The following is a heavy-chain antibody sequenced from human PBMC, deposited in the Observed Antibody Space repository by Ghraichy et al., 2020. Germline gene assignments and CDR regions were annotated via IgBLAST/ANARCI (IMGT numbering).Heavy chain of an antibody. D-gene: IGHD4-23*01. CDR3: AKDQGYGGNEAAFDI. CDR2: ISGIDGGT. J-gene: IGHJ3*02. CDR1: GFTFSSYA. V-gene: IGHV3-23*01. Sequence: GGSLRLSCAASGFTFSSYAMSWVRQAPGKGLEWVSTISGIDGGTYYTDSVKGRFTISRDNSKNTLYLQMNSLRAEDTAVYYCAKDQGYGGNEAAFDIWGQEGMVTVSS.